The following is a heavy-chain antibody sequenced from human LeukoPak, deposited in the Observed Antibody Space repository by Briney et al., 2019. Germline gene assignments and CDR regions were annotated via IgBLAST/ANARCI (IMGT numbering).Heavy chain of an antibody. CDR3: ARARGGYDLDY. CDR1: GFTFSSYW. V-gene: IGHV3-7*01. D-gene: IGHD5-12*01. J-gene: IGHJ4*02. CDR2: IKQDGGEK. Sequence: GGSLRLSCAASGFTFSSYWMSWVRQAPGKGLEWVANIKQDGGEKYYVESAKGRFTISRDNVKNSLYLQMNSLRVEDTAVYYCARARGGYDLDYWGQGTLVTVSS.